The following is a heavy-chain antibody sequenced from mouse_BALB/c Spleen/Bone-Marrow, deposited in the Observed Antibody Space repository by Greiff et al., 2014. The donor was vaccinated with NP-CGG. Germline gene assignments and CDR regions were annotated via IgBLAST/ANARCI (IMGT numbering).Heavy chain of an antibody. CDR2: IHPSDSET. CDR1: GYSFTSYW. Sequence: VQLQQSGAELVRPGASVKLSCKASGYSFTSYWLNWMKQRPGQGLEWIGMIHPSDSETRLNQKFKDKATLTVDKSSSTAYMQLSSPTSEDSAVYCAYGNSVYYFDYWGQGTTLTVSS. V-gene: IGHV1S82*01. J-gene: IGHJ2*01. D-gene: IGHD2-10*02. CDR3: YGNSVYYFDY.